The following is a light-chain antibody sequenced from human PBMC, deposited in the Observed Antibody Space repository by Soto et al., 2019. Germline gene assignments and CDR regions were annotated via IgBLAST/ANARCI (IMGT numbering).Light chain of an antibody. V-gene: IGKV3-20*01. CDR1: QSVSNY. CDR2: GAS. J-gene: IGKJ1*01. Sequence: DIVLTQSPGTLSLSPGDRATLYCRASQSVSNYVAWYQQRPGQAPRLLIYGASSRATGIPDRFSGSGSGTDFTLTISRLEPEDFAVYYCQQYGDSTGWTFGQGTKVDIK. CDR3: QQYGDSTGWT.